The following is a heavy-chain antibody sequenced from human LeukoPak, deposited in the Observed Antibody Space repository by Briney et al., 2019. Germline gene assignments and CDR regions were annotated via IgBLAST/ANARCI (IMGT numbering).Heavy chain of an antibody. J-gene: IGHJ4*02. CDR2: IYYSGST. CDR3: APHVDIPPVFDY. CDR1: GGSISSSSYY. Sequence: PSETLSLTCTVSGGSISSSSYYWGWIRQPPGKGLEWIGSIYYSGSTYYNPSLKSRVTISVDTSKNQFSLKLSSVTAADTAVYYCAPHVDIPPVFDYWGQGTLVTVSS. D-gene: IGHD5-12*01. V-gene: IGHV4-39*07.